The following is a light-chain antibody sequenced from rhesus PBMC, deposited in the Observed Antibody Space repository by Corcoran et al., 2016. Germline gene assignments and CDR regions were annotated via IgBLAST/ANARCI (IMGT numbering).Light chain of an antibody. V-gene: IGKV1-66*01. J-gene: IGKJ4*01. CDR2: HAS. CDR3: QQYNNSPLT. Sequence: DIQMTQSPSSLSASVGDRVTITCRASQGINNYLRWYQQKPGKAPKPLIFHASSLETGVPSRLSGSISGTAYTLTISSLQPEDVATYYCQQYNNSPLTFGGGTKVEI. CDR1: QGINNY.